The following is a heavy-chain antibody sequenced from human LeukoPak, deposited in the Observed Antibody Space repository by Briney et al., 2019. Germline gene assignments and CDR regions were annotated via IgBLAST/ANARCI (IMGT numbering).Heavy chain of an antibody. J-gene: IGHJ4*02. D-gene: IGHD5-12*01. CDR3: ARELKRSSDIVAMVH. Sequence: GSSVKVSCKASGGTFSSYAISWVRQAPGQGLEWMGRIIPILGIANYAQKFQGRVTITADKSTSTAYMELSSLRSEDTAVYYCARELKRSSDIVAMVHWGQGTLVTVSS. V-gene: IGHV1-69*04. CDR2: IIPILGIA. CDR1: GGTFSSYA.